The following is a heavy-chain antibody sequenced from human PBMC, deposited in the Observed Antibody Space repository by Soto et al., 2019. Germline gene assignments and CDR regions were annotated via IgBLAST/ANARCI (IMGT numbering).Heavy chain of an antibody. CDR1: GFTFGDYA. CDR2: IRSKPYGGTT. CDR3: TRVHDYGAYYYYGLDV. Sequence: GGSLRLSCTASGFTFGDYAMSWFRQAPGKGLEWVGLIRSKPYGGTTEYVTSVKGRFSISTDESKSIAYLQMNSLKTEDTAVYYCTRVHDYGAYYYYGLDVCGQGTSVTVSS. J-gene: IGHJ6*02. V-gene: IGHV3-49*03. D-gene: IGHD4-17*01.